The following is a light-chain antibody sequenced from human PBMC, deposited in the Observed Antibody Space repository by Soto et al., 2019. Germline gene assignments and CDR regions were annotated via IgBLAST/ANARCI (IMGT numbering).Light chain of an antibody. J-gene: IGKJ3*01. V-gene: IGKV3-11*01. CDR3: QQCINWPPT. Sequence: EIVLTQSQATLSLSPGERATLSCRASQSVSSYLAWYQKKPGQAPRLLIYDASNRDTGIPSRLSGSGSGTDFTVTISSLEAEDFAVYYCQQCINWPPTFGPGTQGDIK. CDR2: DAS. CDR1: QSVSSY.